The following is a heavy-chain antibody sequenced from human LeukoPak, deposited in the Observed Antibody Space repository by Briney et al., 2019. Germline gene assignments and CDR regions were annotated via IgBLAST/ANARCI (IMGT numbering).Heavy chain of an antibody. CDR3: AKDKRIVVDIPFDY. D-gene: IGHD3-22*01. J-gene: IGHJ4*02. Sequence: GGSLRLSCAASGFTFSSYGMHWVRQAPGRGLEWVAVISYDGSNKYYADSVKGRFTISRDNSKNTLYLQMNSLRAEDTAVYYCAKDKRIVVDIPFDYWGQGTLVTVSS. CDR2: ISYDGSNK. CDR1: GFTFSSYG. V-gene: IGHV3-30*18.